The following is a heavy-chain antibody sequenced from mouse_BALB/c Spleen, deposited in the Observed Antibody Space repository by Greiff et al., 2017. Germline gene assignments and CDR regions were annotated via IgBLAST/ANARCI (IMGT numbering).Heavy chain of an antibody. J-gene: IGHJ4*01. Sequence: QVQLKESGPGLVAPSQSLSITCTVSGFSLTSYGVHWVRQPPGKGLEWLGVIWAGGSTNYNSALMSRLSISKDNSKSQVFLKMNSLQTDDTAMYYCARDRGVYYGSGEAMDYWGQGTSVTVSS. CDR1: GFSLTSYG. D-gene: IGHD1-1*01. V-gene: IGHV2-9*02. CDR2: IWAGGST. CDR3: ARDRGVYYGSGEAMDY.